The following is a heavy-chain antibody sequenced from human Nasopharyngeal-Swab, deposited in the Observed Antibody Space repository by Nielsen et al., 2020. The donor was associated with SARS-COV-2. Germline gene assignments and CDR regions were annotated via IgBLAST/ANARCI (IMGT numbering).Heavy chain of an antibody. V-gene: IGHV1-69*10. CDR3: ARGGWLRRDYYYSYYYMDV. CDR2: IIPILPIT. Sequence: SVKVSCKTSGGTFSSYGISRFRQAPGQGLEWMGGIIPILPITNYAQKFQDRVTITADKSTSTAYMELSSLRSEDTAAYYCARGGWLRRDYYYSYYYMDVWGKGTTVTVSS. D-gene: IGHD5-24*01. J-gene: IGHJ6*03. CDR1: GGTFSSYG.